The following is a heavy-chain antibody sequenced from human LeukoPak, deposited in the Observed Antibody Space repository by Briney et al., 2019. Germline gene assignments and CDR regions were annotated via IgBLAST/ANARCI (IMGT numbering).Heavy chain of an antibody. V-gene: IGHV4-34*01. CDR1: GGSFSGYY. CDR2: INHSGST. J-gene: IGHJ6*03. CDR3: ARGLWFGELLNYYYMDV. Sequence: SETLSLTCAVYGGSFSGYYWSWIRQPPGKGLEWIGEINHSGSTNYNPSLKGRVTISVDTSKNQFSLKLSSVTAADTAVYYCARGLWFGELLNYYYMDVWGKGTTVTVSS. D-gene: IGHD3-10*01.